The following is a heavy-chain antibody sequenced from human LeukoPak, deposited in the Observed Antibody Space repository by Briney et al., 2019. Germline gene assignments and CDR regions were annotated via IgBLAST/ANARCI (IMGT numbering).Heavy chain of an antibody. Sequence: GGSLRLSCAASGFTFRSYAMSWVRQAPGKGLGWVSAISGSGGSAYYADSVKGRFTISRDNSKNTLYLQMNSLRAEDTAVYYCASGYQLLLDAFDIWGQGTMVTVSS. V-gene: IGHV3-23*01. J-gene: IGHJ3*02. D-gene: IGHD2-2*01. CDR3: ASGYQLLLDAFDI. CDR1: GFTFRSYA. CDR2: ISGSGGSA.